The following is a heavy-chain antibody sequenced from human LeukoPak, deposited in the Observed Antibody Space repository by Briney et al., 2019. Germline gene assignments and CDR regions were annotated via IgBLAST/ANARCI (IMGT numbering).Heavy chain of an antibody. CDR1: RFTFSRYW. J-gene: IGHJ4*02. CDR3: ATSPVRHYAADC. CDR2: IKQDGSEK. D-gene: IGHD2-2*01. Sequence: GGSLRLSCAASRFTFSRYWMTWVRLAPGKGLEWVANIKQDGSEKYHVDSVKDRFTISRDNAKNSLYLQMNSLRAEDTAVYYCATSPVRHYAADCWGQGTLVTVSS. V-gene: IGHV3-7*05.